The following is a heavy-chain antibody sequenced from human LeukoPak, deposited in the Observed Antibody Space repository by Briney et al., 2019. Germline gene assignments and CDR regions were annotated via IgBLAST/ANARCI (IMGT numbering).Heavy chain of an antibody. V-gene: IGHV3-30*07. CDR2: ISYDGSNK. CDR1: GFTFSSYA. Sequence: PGRSLGLSCAASGFTFSSYAMHWVRQAPGKGLEWVAVISYDGSNKYYADSVEGRFTISRDNSKNTLYLQMNSLRAEDTAVYYCAKDKQQLGMRYFDYWGQGTLVTVSS. CDR3: AKDKQQLGMRYFDY. D-gene: IGHD6-13*01. J-gene: IGHJ4*02.